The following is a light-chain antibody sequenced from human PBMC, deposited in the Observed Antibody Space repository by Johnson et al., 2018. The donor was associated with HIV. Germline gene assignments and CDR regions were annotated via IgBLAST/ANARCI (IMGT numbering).Light chain of an antibody. Sequence: QSVLTQPPSVSAAPGQKVTISCFGSDSNIGNNYVSWYQQLPVTAPKLLIYDNDKRPSGIPDRFSGSKSGTSATLGITGLQTGDEADYYCETWDSSLSGVFGTGTQVSVL. V-gene: IGLV1-51*01. CDR2: DND. J-gene: IGLJ1*01. CDR3: ETWDSSLSGV. CDR1: DSNIGNNY.